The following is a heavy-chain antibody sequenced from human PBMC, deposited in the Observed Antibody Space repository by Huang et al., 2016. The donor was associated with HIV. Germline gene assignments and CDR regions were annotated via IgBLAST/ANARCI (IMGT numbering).Heavy chain of an antibody. V-gene: IGHV1-8*02. CDR2: MNPNTGNT. CDR1: GYTFTNYD. Sequence: QVHLVQSGAEVKKPGASVKLSCKASGYTFTNYDINWVRQAPGRGLAWMGGMNPNTGNTCFAQSFQGRVTMTRKTSITTAYMELTSLTSEDTAVYYCARSAYGDLDYWGLGTLVSVSS. CDR3: ARSAYGDLDY. D-gene: IGHD4-17*01. J-gene: IGHJ4*02.